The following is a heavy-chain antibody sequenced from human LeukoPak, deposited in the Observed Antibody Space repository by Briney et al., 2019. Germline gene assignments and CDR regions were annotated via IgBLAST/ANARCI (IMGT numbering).Heavy chain of an antibody. CDR3: ARGPGDFWSGGYSYGYSDY. J-gene: IGHJ4*02. CDR2: INHSGST. CDR1: GGSFSGYY. V-gene: IGHV4-34*01. Sequence: PSETLSLTCAVYGGSFSGYYWSWIRQPPGKGLEWIGEINHSGSTNYNPSLKSRVTISVDTSKNQFSLKLSSVTAADTAVYYCARGPGDFWSGGYSYGYSDYWGQGTLVTVSS. D-gene: IGHD5-18*01.